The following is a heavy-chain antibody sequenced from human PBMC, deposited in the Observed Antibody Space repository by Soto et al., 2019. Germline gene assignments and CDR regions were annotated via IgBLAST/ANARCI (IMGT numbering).Heavy chain of an antibody. D-gene: IGHD6-6*01. CDR1: GGTFSSYA. J-gene: IGHJ6*02. CDR3: ARESPHGQLNYYGMDV. Sequence: QVQLVQSGAEVKKPGSSVKVSCMASGGTFSSYAISWVRQAPGQGLEWMGGIIPIFGTANYAQKFQGRVTITAEKSTNAAYMELSSLRSEDTAVYYCARESPHGQLNYYGMDVWGQGTTVTVSS. V-gene: IGHV1-69*06. CDR2: IIPIFGTA.